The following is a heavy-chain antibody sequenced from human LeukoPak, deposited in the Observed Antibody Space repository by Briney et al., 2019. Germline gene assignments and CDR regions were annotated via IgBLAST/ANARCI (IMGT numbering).Heavy chain of an antibody. CDR1: GFTFDDYG. Sequence: PGGSLRLSCAVSGFTFDDYGMSWVRQAPGKGLEWVSGINWNGGSTGYADSVKGRFTISRDNAKNSLYLQMNSLRAEDTALYYCARASVWVSGSYRTADYWGQGTLVTVSS. D-gene: IGHD1-26*01. CDR3: ARASVWVSGSYRTADY. V-gene: IGHV3-20*04. CDR2: INWNGGST. J-gene: IGHJ4*02.